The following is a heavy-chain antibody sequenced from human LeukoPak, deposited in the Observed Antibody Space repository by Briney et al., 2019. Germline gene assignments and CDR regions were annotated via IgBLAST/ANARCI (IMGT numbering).Heavy chain of an antibody. CDR1: GFTFSSYA. CDR2: IYYSGST. J-gene: IGHJ4*02. CDR3: ASHPDIVVVPAPDY. Sequence: GSLRLSCAASGFTFSSYAMSWVRQPPGKGLEWIGSIYYSGSTYYNPSLKSRVTISVDTSKNQFSLKLSSVTAADTAVYYCASHPDIVVVPAPDYWGQGTLVTVSS. D-gene: IGHD2-2*01. V-gene: IGHV4-39*01.